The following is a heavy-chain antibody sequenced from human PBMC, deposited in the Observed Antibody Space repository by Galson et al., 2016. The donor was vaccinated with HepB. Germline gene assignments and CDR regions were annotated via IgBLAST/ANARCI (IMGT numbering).Heavy chain of an antibody. CDR3: AKRRGEESAIFGVEHTKGNLWYFDL. J-gene: IGHJ2*01. CDR2: ISGSGGRT. CDR1: GLTFSNYA. Sequence: SLRLSCAASGLTFSNYAMNWVRQAPGKGLEWVSGISGSGGRTFYADSVKGRFTISRDTSKNTLYLQMNRLRAEDMALNHYAKRRGEESAIFGVEHTKGNLWYFDLWGRGTLVIVSS. D-gene: IGHD3-3*01. V-gene: IGHV3-23*01.